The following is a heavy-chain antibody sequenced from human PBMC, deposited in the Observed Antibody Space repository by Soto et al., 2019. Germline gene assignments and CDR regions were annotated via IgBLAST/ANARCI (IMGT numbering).Heavy chain of an antibody. Sequence: GASVKVSCKASGGTFSGYAISWVRQAPGQGLEWMGGIIPIFGTANYAQKFQGRVTITADESTSTAYMELSSLRSEDTAVYYCARGSGTGLVVGPKCWFDPWGQGTLVTVSS. D-gene: IGHD1-26*01. CDR3: ARGSGTGLVVGPKCWFDP. V-gene: IGHV1-69*13. CDR1: GGTFSGYA. CDR2: IIPIFGTA. J-gene: IGHJ5*02.